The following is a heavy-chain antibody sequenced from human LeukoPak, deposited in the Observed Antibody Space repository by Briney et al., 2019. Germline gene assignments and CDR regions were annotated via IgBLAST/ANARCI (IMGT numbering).Heavy chain of an antibody. D-gene: IGHD1-26*01. CDR2: ITGSGDTT. CDR3: AKTGMGHDAFHM. Sequence: GGTLRLSCAASGFTFSNYDMTWVRQAPGKGLKWVSTITGSGDTTNYADSMKGRFTISRDNSKNTLNLQMNRLGAEDTAVYYCAKTGMGHDAFHMWGQGTMVTVSS. J-gene: IGHJ3*02. CDR1: GFTFSNYD. V-gene: IGHV3-23*01.